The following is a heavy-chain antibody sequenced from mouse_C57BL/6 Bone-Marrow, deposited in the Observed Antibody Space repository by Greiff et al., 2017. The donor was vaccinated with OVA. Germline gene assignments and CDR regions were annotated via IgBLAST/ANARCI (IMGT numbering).Heavy chain of an antibody. CDR1: GFTFSDFY. D-gene: IGHD2-4*01. J-gene: IGHJ4*01. CDR2: SRNKANDYTT. V-gene: IGHV7-1*01. Sequence: EVNVVESGGGLVQSGRSLRLSCATSGFTFSDFYMEWVRQAPGKGLEWIAASRNKANDYTTEYSASVKGRFIVSRDTSQSILYLQMNALRAEDTAIYYCASPIYYDYDRGHYYAMDYWGQGTSVTVSS. CDR3: ASPIYYDYDRGHYYAMDY.